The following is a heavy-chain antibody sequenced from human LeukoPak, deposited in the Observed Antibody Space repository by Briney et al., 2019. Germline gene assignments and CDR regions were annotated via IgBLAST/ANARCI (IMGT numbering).Heavy chain of an antibody. CDR1: GASINSYY. D-gene: IGHD6-13*01. CDR2: IHYRGTT. Sequence: PSETLSLTCSVSGASINSYYWNWIRQSPGKGLEWLGNIHYRGTTNYNPSLKSRVTLSLDSSKSQFALKVTSVTAADTAVYYCARDLEYSSSWYGGIYGMDVWGQGTTVTVSS. V-gene: IGHV4-59*13. CDR3: ARDLEYSSSWYGGIYGMDV. J-gene: IGHJ6*02.